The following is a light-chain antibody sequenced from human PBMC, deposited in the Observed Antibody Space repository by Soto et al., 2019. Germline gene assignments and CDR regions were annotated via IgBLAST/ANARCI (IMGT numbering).Light chain of an antibody. CDR3: QQSYSTPPT. Sequence: DIQMTQSPSSLSASVGDRVTITCRASQSISTYLNWYKQKPGKAPKLLIYAASSLQSGVPSRFSGSGPGTDFTLTISSLQPEDFATYYCQQSYSTPPTFGQGTKVE. J-gene: IGKJ1*01. CDR1: QSISTY. CDR2: AAS. V-gene: IGKV1-39*01.